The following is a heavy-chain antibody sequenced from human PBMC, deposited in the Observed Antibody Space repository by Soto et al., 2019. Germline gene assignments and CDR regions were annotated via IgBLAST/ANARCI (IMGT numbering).Heavy chain of an antibody. V-gene: IGHV3-13*01. CDR1: GFTFSSYD. CDR3: AREYYYGSGTRAYGMDV. Sequence: GSLRLSCAASGFTFSSYDVHWVRQATGKGLEWVSAIGTAGDTYYPGSVKGRFTISRENAKNSLYLQMNSLRAGDTAVYYCAREYYYGSGTRAYGMDVWGQGTTVTVSS. CDR2: IGTAGDT. D-gene: IGHD3-10*01. J-gene: IGHJ6*02.